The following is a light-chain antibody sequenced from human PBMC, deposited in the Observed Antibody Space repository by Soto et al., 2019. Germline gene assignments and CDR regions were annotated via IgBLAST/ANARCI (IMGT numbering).Light chain of an antibody. CDR3: LQDYNYPRT. CDR1: QAIRDD. J-gene: IGKJ1*01. CDR2: AAS. Sequence: IQMTQSPSSLSASVGDRVTITCRASQAIRDDLAWYQQKPGKAPNLLIYAASNLQGGVPSRFSGSGSGTEFTLTISSLQSEDFATYYCLQDYNYPRTFGQGTKVDI. V-gene: IGKV1-6*01.